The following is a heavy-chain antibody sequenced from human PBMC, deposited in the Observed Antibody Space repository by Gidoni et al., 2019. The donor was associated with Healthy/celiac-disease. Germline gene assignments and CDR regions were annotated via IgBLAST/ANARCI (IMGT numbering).Heavy chain of an antibody. D-gene: IGHD2-2*01. CDR2: IYYSGST. CDR3: ARGRIVVVPAANTHFDY. V-gene: IGHV4-30-4*01. Sequence: QVQLQESGPGLVKPSQTLSLPCTVSCGSISSGDYYWSWIRQPPGKGLEWIGYIYYSGSTYYNPSLKSRVTISVDTSKNQFSLKLSSVTAAETAVYYCARGRIVVVPAANTHFDYWGQGTLVTVSS. CDR1: CGSISSGDYY. J-gene: IGHJ4*02.